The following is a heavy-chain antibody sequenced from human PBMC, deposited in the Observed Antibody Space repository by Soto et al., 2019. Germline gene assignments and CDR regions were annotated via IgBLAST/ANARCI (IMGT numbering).Heavy chain of an antibody. Sequence: SGPTLVNPTQTLTLTCTFSGFSLSSRGMRVSWIRRPPGKALEWLARIDWDDDKFYTTSLQTRLTISKDTSKNQVVLKLTNTDPADTGTYYCARMAYYYDSSGSHYYDYWGQGTLVTVSS. CDR3: ARMAYYYDSSGSHYYDY. CDR2: IDWDDDK. D-gene: IGHD3-22*01. V-gene: IGHV2-70*04. CDR1: GFSLSSRGMR. J-gene: IGHJ4*02.